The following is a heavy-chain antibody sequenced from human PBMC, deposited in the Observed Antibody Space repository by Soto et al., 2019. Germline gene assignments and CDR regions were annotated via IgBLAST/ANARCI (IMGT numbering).Heavy chain of an antibody. V-gene: IGHV4-59*01. J-gene: IGHJ4*02. CDR3: ARSFRYSRTLGY. D-gene: IGHD6-13*01. Sequence: PSETLSLTCTVSGGSISSYYWSWIRQPPGKGLEWIGYIYYSGSTNYNPSLKSRVTISVDTSKNQFSLKLSSVTAADTAVYYCARSFRYSRTLGYWGQGTLVTVFS. CDR1: GGSISSYY. CDR2: IYYSGST.